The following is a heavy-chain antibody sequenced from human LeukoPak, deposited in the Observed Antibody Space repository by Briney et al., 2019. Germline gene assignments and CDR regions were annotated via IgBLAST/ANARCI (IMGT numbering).Heavy chain of an antibody. J-gene: IGHJ4*02. CDR3: AKGSGSYYTNYYFDY. CDR1: GYTFTSYG. D-gene: IGHD3-10*01. V-gene: IGHV1-69*04. Sequence: SVKVSCKASGYTFTSYGISWVRQAPGQGLEWMGRIIPILGIANYAQKFQGRVTITADKSTSTAYMELSSLRSEDTAVYYCAKGSGSYYTNYYFDYWGQGTLVTVSS. CDR2: IIPILGIA.